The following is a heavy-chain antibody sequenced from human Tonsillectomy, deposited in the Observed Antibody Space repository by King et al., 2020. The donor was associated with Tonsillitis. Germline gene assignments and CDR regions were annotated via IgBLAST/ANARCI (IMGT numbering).Heavy chain of an antibody. Sequence: DVQLVESGGGLVKPGGSLRLSCAASGFTFSNAWMNWVRQAPGKGREGVGRITSKTDGVTTDYGAPVKGRFTISRDDSKSTLYRKMNSLKTDDTAVYYCTTDQTISTFGEVIAFDYWGQGTLVTVSS. J-gene: IGHJ4*02. D-gene: IGHD3-16*02. V-gene: IGHV3-15*07. CDR3: TTDQTISTFGEVIAFDY. CDR1: GFTFSNAW. CDR2: ITSKTDGVTT.